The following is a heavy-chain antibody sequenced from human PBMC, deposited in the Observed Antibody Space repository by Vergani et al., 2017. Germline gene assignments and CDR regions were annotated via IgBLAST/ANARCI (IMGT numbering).Heavy chain of an antibody. V-gene: IGHV3-30*03. J-gene: IGHJ1*01. CDR3: ATKSCGTPGCQIGYFRE. CDR2: ISYDGTQK. D-gene: IGHD1-1*01. CDR1: GFTSSYYG. Sequence: QVHLVESGGGVVQPGRSLRLSCVVSGFTSSYYGMHWVRQAPGKGLEWVAVISYDGTQKYYADSVKGRFTISRDNSKSTLYLQMNSLRTEDTAVYYCATKSCGTPGCQIGYFRERGQGTLFTVSS.